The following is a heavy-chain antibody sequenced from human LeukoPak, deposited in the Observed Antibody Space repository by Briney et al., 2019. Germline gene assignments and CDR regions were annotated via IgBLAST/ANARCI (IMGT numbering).Heavy chain of an antibody. CDR3: ACSYYYYYYMDV. CDR1: GGSISSYY. D-gene: IGHD2-15*01. Sequence: SETLSLTCNVFGGSISSYYWSWIRQPPGKGLEWIGYIYYSGSTNYNPSLKSRVTISVDTSKNQFSLKLSSVTAADTAVYYCACSYYYYYYMDVWGKGTTVTVSS. CDR2: IYYSGST. J-gene: IGHJ6*03. V-gene: IGHV4-59*01.